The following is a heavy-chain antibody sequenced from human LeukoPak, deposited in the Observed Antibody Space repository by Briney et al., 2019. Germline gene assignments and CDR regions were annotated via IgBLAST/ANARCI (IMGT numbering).Heavy chain of an antibody. V-gene: IGHV1-18*01. CDR2: ISAYNGNT. J-gene: IGHJ4*02. Sequence: ASVKVSCKASGYTFTSYGISWVRQAPGQGLEWMGWISAYNGNTNYAQKLQGRVTMTTDTYTSTAYMELRSLRSDDTAVYYCARDARGDSSVHSSGPFDYWGQGTLVTVSS. CDR1: GYTFTSYG. CDR3: ARDARGDSSVHSSGPFDY. D-gene: IGHD6-19*01.